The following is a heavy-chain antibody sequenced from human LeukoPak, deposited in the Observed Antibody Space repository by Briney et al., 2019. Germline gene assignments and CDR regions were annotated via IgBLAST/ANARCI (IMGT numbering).Heavy chain of an antibody. Sequence: PGRSLRLSCAASGFTFSSYGIHWVRPAPGKGREWVAVISYDGSNKYYEDSVKGRFTISRDNSKNTLYLQMNSLRAEDTAVYYFSNLLLPYGGNSPCYYYGMDVWGQGTTVTVSS. CDR2: ISYDGSNK. CDR1: GFTFSSYG. CDR3: SNLLLPYGGNSPCYYYGMDV. V-gene: IGHV3-30*18. J-gene: IGHJ6*02. D-gene: IGHD4-23*01.